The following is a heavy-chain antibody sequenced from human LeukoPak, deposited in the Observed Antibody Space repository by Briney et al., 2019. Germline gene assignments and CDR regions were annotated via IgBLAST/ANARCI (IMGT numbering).Heavy chain of an antibody. CDR2: ISSSSSYI. CDR3: ARVSSGSYSESDY. D-gene: IGHD1-26*01. J-gene: IGHJ4*02. CDR1: GFTFSTYW. Sequence: GGSLRLSCAASGFTFSTYWMNWVRQAPGKGLEWVSSISSSSSYIYYADSVKGRFTISRDNAKNSLYLQMNSLRAEDTAVYYCARVSSGSYSESDYWGQGTLVTVSS. V-gene: IGHV3-21*01.